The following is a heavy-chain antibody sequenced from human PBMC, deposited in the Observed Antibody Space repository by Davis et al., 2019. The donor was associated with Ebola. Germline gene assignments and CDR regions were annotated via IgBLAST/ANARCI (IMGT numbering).Heavy chain of an antibody. Sequence: GGSLRLSCAASGFTFSSYGMHWVRQAPGTGLEWVANITQDGSEKYYVDSVKGRFTISSDNAKNALYLQMNSLRAEDTAVYYCARAIAVAGMIYYYGMDVWGKGTTVTVSS. CDR1: GFTFSSYG. CDR2: ITQDGSEK. CDR3: ARAIAVAGMIYYYGMDV. D-gene: IGHD6-19*01. V-gene: IGHV3-7*01. J-gene: IGHJ6*04.